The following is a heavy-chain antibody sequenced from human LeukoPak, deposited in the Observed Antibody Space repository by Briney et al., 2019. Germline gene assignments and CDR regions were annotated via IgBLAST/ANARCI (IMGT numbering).Heavy chain of an antibody. CDR2: IWSDGSKK. CDR3: ARQYCSSGVCHAGGFDY. CDR1: GFTFSSYG. Sequence: GGSLRLSCAASGFTFSSYGMHWVRQAPGKGLEWVAVIWSDGSKKYYADSVKGRFTISRDNSKNTLYLQMNSLRAEDTAVYYCARQYCSSGVCHAGGFDYWGQGTLVTVSS. J-gene: IGHJ4*02. D-gene: IGHD2-8*01. V-gene: IGHV3-33*01.